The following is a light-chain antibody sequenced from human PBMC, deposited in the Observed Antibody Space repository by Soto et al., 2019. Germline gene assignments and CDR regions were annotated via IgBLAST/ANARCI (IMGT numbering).Light chain of an antibody. CDR1: QSVLYSSNNKNY. CDR2: WAS. Sequence: DIVMTQSPDSLAVSPGERATINCKSSQSVLYSSNNKNYLAWYQHKPGQPPRLLIYWASTRDSGVPDRFSGSGSGTEFTLTISSLQAEDVAVYSCQQYYNTPLTFGGGTKVEIK. CDR3: QQYYNTPLT. V-gene: IGKV4-1*01. J-gene: IGKJ4*01.